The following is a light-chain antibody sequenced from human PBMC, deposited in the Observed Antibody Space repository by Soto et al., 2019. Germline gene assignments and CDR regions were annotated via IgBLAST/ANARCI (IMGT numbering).Light chain of an antibody. Sequence: VIWMTQSPSLLTASVGDRVTISCRVSQDIITYLAWYRQKPGKAPDLLIFDASSLENGVPSRFSGSGSGTDFTLTISRLQSEDCATYYCQQYHSFPPTFGQGTKVEVE. CDR2: DAS. CDR1: QDIITY. CDR3: QQYHSFPPT. V-gene: IGKV1D-8*01. J-gene: IGKJ1*01.